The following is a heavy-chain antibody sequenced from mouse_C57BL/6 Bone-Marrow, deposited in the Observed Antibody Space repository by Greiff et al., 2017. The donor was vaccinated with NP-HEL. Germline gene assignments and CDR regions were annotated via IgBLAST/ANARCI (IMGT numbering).Heavy chain of an antibody. CDR1: GYTFTSYN. Sequence: QVQLQQSGAELVRPGASVKMSCKASGYTFTSYNMHWVKQTPRQGLEWIGAIYPGNGDTSYNQKFKGKATLTVDNSSSTAYMQLSSLTSEDSAVYFCARDDYYGGSPYYYAMDYWGQGTSVTVSS. D-gene: IGHD1-1*01. J-gene: IGHJ4*01. V-gene: IGHV1-12*01. CDR3: ARDDYYGGSPYYYAMDY. CDR2: IYPGNGDT.